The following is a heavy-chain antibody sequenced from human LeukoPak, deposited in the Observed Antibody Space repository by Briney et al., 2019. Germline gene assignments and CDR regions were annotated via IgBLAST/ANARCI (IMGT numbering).Heavy chain of an antibody. CDR2: IWYDGSNK. CDR1: GFTFSNYA. J-gene: IGHJ4*02. D-gene: IGHD1-20*01. CDR3: ARDGPSITGTAWY. Sequence: PGRSLRLSCAASGFTFSNYAMHWVRQAPGKGLEWGAVIWYDGSNKYYADSEKGRFTISRDNSKNTLYLQMNSPRAEDTAVYYCARDGPSITGTAWYWGQGTLVTVSS. V-gene: IGHV3-33*08.